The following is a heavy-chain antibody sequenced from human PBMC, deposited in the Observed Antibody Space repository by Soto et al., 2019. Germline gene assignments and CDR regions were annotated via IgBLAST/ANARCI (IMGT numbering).Heavy chain of an antibody. J-gene: IGHJ5*02. D-gene: IGHD6-13*01. CDR3: AKDPLGGSIAAAGGGWFDP. V-gene: IGHV3-23*01. Sequence: GGSLRLSCAASGFTFSSYAMSWVRQAPGKGLEWVSAISGSGGSTYYADSVKGRSTISRDNSKNTLYLQMNSLRAEDTAVYYCAKDPLGGSIAAAGGGWFDPWGQGTLVTV. CDR2: ISGSGGST. CDR1: GFTFSSYA.